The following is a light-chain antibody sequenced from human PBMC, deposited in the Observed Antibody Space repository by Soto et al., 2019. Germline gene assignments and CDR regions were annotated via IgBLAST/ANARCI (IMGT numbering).Light chain of an antibody. V-gene: IGLV1-47*01. CDR3: AAWDDSVSGPV. CDR2: RNY. CDR1: SSNIGSNF. J-gene: IGLJ3*02. Sequence: QSVLTQPPSASGTPGQRVTISCSGSSSNIGSNFAYWYQQLPGTAPKLLIYRNYQRPSGVPDRFSGSKSGTSASLAISGLRSEDEADYYCAAWDDSVSGPVLGGGTQLTVL.